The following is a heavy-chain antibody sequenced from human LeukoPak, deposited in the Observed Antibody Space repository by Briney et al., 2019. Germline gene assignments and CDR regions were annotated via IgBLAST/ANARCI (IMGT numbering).Heavy chain of an antibody. Sequence: GGSLRLSCAASGFAFSSYAMTWVRQAPGKGLEWVSGISGRGGSRYYADAVKGRFSISRDNSENTLLLQMNSLRAEDTGIYFCAQVMGASAASWGQGTLVAVSS. D-gene: IGHD2-15*01. J-gene: IGHJ5*02. CDR2: ISGRGGSR. CDR3: AQVMGASAAS. CDR1: GFAFSSYA. V-gene: IGHV3-23*01.